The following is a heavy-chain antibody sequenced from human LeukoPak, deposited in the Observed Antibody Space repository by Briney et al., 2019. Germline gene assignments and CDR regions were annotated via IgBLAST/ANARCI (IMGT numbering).Heavy chain of an antibody. CDR2: IYYSGTT. D-gene: IGHD1-26*01. CDR3: ARHWSPSSIKVLYYFDY. Sequence: GSLRLSCAASGFTFSSYSMNWVRQAPGKGLEWIGSIYYSGTTYYNPSLKSRVTISVDTSKSQFSLKLSSVTAADTAVYYCARHWSPSSIKVLYYFDYWGQGTLVTVSS. V-gene: IGHV4-39*01. CDR1: GFTFSSYSMN. J-gene: IGHJ4*02.